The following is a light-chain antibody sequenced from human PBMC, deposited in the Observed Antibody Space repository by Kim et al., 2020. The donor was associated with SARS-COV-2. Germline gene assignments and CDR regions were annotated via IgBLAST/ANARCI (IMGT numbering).Light chain of an antibody. J-gene: IGKJ1*01. CDR1: RMVRSD. V-gene: IGKV3-15*01. CDR2: STS. Sequence: SPAEAATSSSRPSRMVRSDLSWYHQTPGRAPRLLIYSTSTRATAIPARFSGNGSATEFTLTISGLQSEDAAVYYCQQYNAWPRRTFGQGTKVDIK. CDR3: QQYNAWPRRT.